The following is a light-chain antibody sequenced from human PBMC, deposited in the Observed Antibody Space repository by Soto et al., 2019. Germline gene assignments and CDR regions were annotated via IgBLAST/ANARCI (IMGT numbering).Light chain of an antibody. CDR1: QSVLYNSNNKNY. J-gene: IGKJ4*01. CDR2: WAS. V-gene: IGKV4-1*01. CDR3: QQYYSTPLT. Sequence: DIVMTQSPDSLAVSLGERATINCKSSQSVLYNSNNKNYLAWYQQKPGQPPKLLIYWASTRESGVPDRFSGSGSGTDFTPTISSLQAEDVAVYYCQQYYSTPLTFGGGTKVEIK.